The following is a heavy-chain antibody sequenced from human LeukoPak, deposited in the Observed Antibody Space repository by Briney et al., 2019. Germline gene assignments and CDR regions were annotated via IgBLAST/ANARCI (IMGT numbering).Heavy chain of an antibody. Sequence: GESLKISCKGSGYRFSSYWIGWVRQLPGKGLEWMGIIYPGDSETRYSPSFQGQVTISADKSISTAYLQWSSLKASDTAMYYCVRALGYCSSGSCYYYDYWGQGTLVTVSS. CDR1: GYRFSSYW. CDR2: IYPGDSET. V-gene: IGHV5-51*01. J-gene: IGHJ4*02. CDR3: VRALGYCSSGSCYYYDY. D-gene: IGHD2-15*01.